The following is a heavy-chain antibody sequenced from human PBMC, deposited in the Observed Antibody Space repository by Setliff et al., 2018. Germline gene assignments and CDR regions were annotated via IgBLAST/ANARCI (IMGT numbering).Heavy chain of an antibody. CDR1: GGSISTYY. V-gene: IGHV4-59*01. CDR3: ARGGTFRYFDY. D-gene: IGHD5-12*01. Sequence: SETLSLTCTVSGGSISTYYWSWIRQPPGEGLEWIGYVYYSGIANYSPSLKSRLTTSVDTSKNQFSLKLRSVTAADTAVYYCARGGTFRYFDYWGQGTPVTVSS. CDR2: VYYSGIA. J-gene: IGHJ4*02.